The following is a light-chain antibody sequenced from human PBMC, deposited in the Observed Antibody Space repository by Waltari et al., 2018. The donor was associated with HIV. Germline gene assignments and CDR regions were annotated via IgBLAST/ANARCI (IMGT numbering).Light chain of an antibody. CDR1: TSNIASAS. V-gene: IGLV1-47*01. CDR2: RGD. CDR3: AAWTDIMSGWL. J-gene: IGLJ3*02. Sequence: TQSPSASGAPGQRVTLTCSAVTSNIASASIYWNQQVPGTTPKLLIFRGDQRPSGVPDRFSGSKSGASSSLAISGLQSDDEADYYCAAWTDIMSGWLFGGGTKLTVL.